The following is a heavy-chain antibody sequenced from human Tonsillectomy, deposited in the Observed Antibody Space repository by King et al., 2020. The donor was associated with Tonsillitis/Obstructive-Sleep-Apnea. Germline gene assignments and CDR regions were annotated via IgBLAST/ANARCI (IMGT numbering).Heavy chain of an antibody. V-gene: IGHV4-4*02. Sequence: VQLQESGPGLVKPSGTLSLTCAVSGGSMGSNTWWSWVRQPPGKGLEWIGEIHHSGSTNYNPSLMSRVTISVDKSKSQFSLKLTSVTAADTAVYYCARERGFGDYYYYFYMDVWGKGTTVTVSS. D-gene: IGHD4-17*01. CDR2: IHHSGST. J-gene: IGHJ6*03. CDR1: GGSMGSNTW. CDR3: ARERGFGDYYYYFYMDV.